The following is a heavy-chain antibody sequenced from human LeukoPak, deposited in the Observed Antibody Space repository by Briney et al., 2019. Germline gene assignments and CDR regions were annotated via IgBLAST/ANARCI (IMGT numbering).Heavy chain of an antibody. J-gene: IGHJ3*02. CDR3: ARDQGGRLFGVVPRHAFDI. Sequence: ASVKVSRKASGYTFTSYGISWVRQAPGQGLEWMGWISAYNGNTNYAQKLQGRVTMTTDTSTSTAYMELRSLGSDDTAVYYCARDQGGRLFGVVPRHAFDIWGQGTTVTVSS. CDR2: ISAYNGNT. CDR1: GYTFTSYG. D-gene: IGHD3-3*01. V-gene: IGHV1-18*01.